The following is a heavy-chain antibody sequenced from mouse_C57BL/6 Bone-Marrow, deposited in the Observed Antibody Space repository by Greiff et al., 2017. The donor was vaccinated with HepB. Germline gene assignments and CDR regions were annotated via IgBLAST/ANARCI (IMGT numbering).Heavy chain of an antibody. CDR1: GFTFSDFY. J-gene: IGHJ3*01. D-gene: IGHD1-1*01. CDR2: SRNKANDYTT. V-gene: IGHV7-1*01. CDR3: ARDYYGSSSWFAY. Sequence: EVNLVESGGGLVQSGRSLRLSCATSGFTFSDFYMEWVRQAPGKGLEWIAASRNKANDYTTEYSASVKGRFIVSRDTSQSILYLQMNALRAEDTAIYYCARDYYGSSSWFAYWGQGTLVTVSA.